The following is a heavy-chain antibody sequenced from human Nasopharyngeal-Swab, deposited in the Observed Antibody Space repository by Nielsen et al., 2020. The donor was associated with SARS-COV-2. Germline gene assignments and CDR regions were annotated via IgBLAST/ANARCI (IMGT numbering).Heavy chain of an antibody. CDR1: GFTFEDYA. CDR2: ISWNSGSI. V-gene: IGHV3-9*01. CDR3: AKVHSSAHDAFDI. Sequence: GGSLRLSCAASGFTFEDYAMHWVRQAPGKGLEWVSGISWNSGSIGYADSVKGRFTISRDNAKNSLYLQMNSLRAEDTALYYCAKVHSSAHDAFDIWGQGTMVTVSS. J-gene: IGHJ3*02. D-gene: IGHD6-6*01.